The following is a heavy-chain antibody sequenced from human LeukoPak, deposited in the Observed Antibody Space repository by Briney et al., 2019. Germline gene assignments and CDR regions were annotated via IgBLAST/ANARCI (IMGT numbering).Heavy chain of an antibody. CDR3: ARHRYWYFDL. Sequence: SETLSLTCTVSGGSISSYYWSWIRQPPGKGLEWIGYIYYSVSTNYTPSLKSRVTISVDTSKSQCSLKLSAVTAADTAVYYCARHRYWYFDLWGRGTLVTVSS. V-gene: IGHV4-59*08. J-gene: IGHJ2*01. CDR2: IYYSVST. CDR1: GGSISSYY.